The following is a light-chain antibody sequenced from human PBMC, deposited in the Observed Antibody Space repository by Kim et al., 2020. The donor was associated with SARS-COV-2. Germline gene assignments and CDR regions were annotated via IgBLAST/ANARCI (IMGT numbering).Light chain of an antibody. CDR1: SSDVGGYNY. Sequence: GQSVTISCTGTSSDVGGYNYVSWYQQHPGKAPKLMVYEVSKRPSGVPDRFSGSKSGNTASLTVSGLQAEDEADYYCSSYAGSNNLVVGGGTQLTVL. J-gene: IGLJ2*01. CDR3: SSYAGSNNLV. V-gene: IGLV2-8*01. CDR2: EVS.